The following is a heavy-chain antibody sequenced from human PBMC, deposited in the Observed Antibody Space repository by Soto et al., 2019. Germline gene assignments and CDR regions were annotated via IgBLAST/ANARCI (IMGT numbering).Heavy chain of an antibody. CDR2: ISYDGSNE. Sequence: QVQLVESGGGVVQPVRSLRLSCEASGFTFRSYGMHWVRQAPGKGLEWVAVISYDGSNEYYADSVKGRFTISRDNSKNTLYLQVNSLRAEDTAVYYCAKGATIFGVVIPDYWGQGTRDNVSS. V-gene: IGHV3-30*18. CDR3: AKGATIFGVVIPDY. D-gene: IGHD3-3*01. J-gene: IGHJ4*02. CDR1: GFTFRSYG.